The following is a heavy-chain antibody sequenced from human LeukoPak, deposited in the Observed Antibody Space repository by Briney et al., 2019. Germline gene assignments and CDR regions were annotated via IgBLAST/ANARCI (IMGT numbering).Heavy chain of an antibody. V-gene: IGHV1-58*01. CDR1: GFSLSSSS. D-gene: IGHD2-2*01. Sequence: ASVKVSCKTYGFSLSSSSVKWVRQARGQRLEWIGWIVVGSGNTNYAQKFQERVTITRDTSTSTAYMESSSLRSEDTAVYYCAADRQCSSTRCYPYNFDYWGQGTLVTVSS. CDR2: IVVGSGNT. CDR3: AADRQCSSTRCYPYNFDY. J-gene: IGHJ4*02.